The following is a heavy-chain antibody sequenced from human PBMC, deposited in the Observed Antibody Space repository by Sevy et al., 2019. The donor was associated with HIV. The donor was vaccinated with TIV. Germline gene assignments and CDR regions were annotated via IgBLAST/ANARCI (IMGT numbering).Heavy chain of an antibody. J-gene: IGHJ4*02. D-gene: IGHD1-26*01. CDR2: IYYNGHI. V-gene: IGHV4-59*08. Sequence: SETLSLTCTVSGGSITSLYWNWIRQPPGKGLEWIANIYYNGHINYNPSLKTRVTLSLDTSKNQFSMRLSSVTAADTAMYYCAGENAWGRGYSWGQGTLVSVSS. CDR3: AGENAWGRGYS. CDR1: GGSITSLY.